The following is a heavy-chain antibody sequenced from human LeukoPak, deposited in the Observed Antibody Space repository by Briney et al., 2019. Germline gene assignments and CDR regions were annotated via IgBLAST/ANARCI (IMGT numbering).Heavy chain of an antibody. CDR1: GGSISSGDYY. V-gene: IGHV4-30-4*01. CDR3: ASGGVRAFDI. Sequence: SETLSLTCTVSGGSISSGDYYWSWIRQPPGKGLEWIGYIYYSGSTYYNPSLKSRVTISVDTSKNQFSLKLSSVTAADTAVYYSASGGVRAFDIWGQGTMVTVSS. J-gene: IGHJ3*02. CDR2: IYYSGST. D-gene: IGHD3-16*01.